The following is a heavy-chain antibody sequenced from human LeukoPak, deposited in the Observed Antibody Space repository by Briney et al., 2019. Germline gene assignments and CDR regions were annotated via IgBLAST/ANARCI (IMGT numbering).Heavy chain of an antibody. V-gene: IGHV3-7*04. CDR2: IKQDGIEK. J-gene: IGHJ3*02. CDR3: ARGYDFWSGQGAFDI. D-gene: IGHD3-3*01. Sequence: GGSLRLSCAASGFTLSNHWMIWVRQAPGKGLECVANIKQDGIEKYYLDSMKGRFTISRDNSKNTLYLQMNSLRAEDTAVYYCARGYDFWSGQGAFDIWGQGTMVTVSS. CDR1: GFTLSNHW.